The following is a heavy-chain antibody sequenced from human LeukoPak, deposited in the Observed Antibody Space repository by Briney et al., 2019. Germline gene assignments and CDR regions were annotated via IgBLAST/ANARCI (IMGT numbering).Heavy chain of an antibody. CDR2: INHSGST. CDR1: GGSFSGYY. D-gene: IGHD3-3*02. CDR3: VAFPHYYGMDV. Sequence: SETLSLTCAVYGGSFSGYYWGWIRQPPGKGLEWIGEINHSGSTNYNPSLKSRVTISVDTSKNQFSLKLSSVTAADTAVYYCVAFPHYYGMDVWGQGTTVTVSS. J-gene: IGHJ6*02. V-gene: IGHV4-34*01.